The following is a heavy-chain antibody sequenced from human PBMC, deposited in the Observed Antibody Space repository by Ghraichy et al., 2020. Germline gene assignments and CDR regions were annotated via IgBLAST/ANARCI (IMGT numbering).Heavy chain of an antibody. V-gene: IGHV3-7*03. CDR1: GFTFSSYW. D-gene: IGHD6-19*01. J-gene: IGHJ5*02. Sequence: GGSLRLSCAASGFTFSSYWMSWVRQAPGKGLEWVANIKQDGSEKYYVDSVKGRFTISRDNAKNSLYLQMNSLRAEDTAVYYCARDQAQIAVAGRANYPNWFDPWGQGTLVTVSS. CDR3: ARDQAQIAVAGRANYPNWFDP. CDR2: IKQDGSEK.